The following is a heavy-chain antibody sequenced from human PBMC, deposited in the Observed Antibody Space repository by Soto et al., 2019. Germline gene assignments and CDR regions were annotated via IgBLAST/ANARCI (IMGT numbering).Heavy chain of an antibody. Sequence: PGGSLRLSCAASGFTFSSYSMNWVRQAPGKGLEWVSSISSSSSYIYYADSVKGRFTISRDNAKNSLYLQMNSLRAEDTAVYYCARTLRAHDAFDIWGQGTMVTVSS. CDR3: ARTLRAHDAFDI. CDR1: GFTFSSYS. V-gene: IGHV3-21*01. CDR2: ISSSSSYI. J-gene: IGHJ3*02.